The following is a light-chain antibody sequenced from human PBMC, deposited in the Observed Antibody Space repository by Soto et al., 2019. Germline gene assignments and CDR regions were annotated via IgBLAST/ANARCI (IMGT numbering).Light chain of an antibody. V-gene: IGLV2-8*01. CDR1: SSDVGGYNY. CDR2: EVN. Sequence: QSALTQPPSASGSPGQSVAISCTGTSSDVGGYNYVSWYQQHPGKAPKLMIYEVNKRPSGVPDRFSGSKSGNTASLTVSGLQAEDEADYYCEAWDDSLNGPVFGGGTKLTVL. CDR3: EAWDDSLNGPV. J-gene: IGLJ3*02.